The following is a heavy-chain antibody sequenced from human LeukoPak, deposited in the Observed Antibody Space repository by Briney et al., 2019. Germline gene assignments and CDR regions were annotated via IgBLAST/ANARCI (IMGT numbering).Heavy chain of an antibody. J-gene: IGHJ4*02. CDR1: GFTFSSYE. CDR2: ISSSGSTI. Sequence: GSLRLSCAASGFTFSSYEMNWVRQAPGKGLEWVSYISSSGSTIYYADSVKGRFTISRDNAKNSLYLQMNSLRAEDTVVYYCARVGYSYGLDYWGQGTLVTVSS. V-gene: IGHV3-48*03. CDR3: ARVGYSYGLDY. D-gene: IGHD5-18*01.